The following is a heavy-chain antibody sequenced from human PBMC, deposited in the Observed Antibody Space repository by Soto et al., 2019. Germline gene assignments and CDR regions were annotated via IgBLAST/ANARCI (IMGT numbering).Heavy chain of an antibody. CDR2: IIPIFGTA. D-gene: IGHD2-8*01. CDR3: ARDDTNGVLRFDY. Sequence: SVKVSCKASGGTFSSYAISWVRQAPGQGLEWMGGIIPIFGTANYAQKFQGRVTITADKSTSTAYMELSSLRSEDTAVYYCARDDTNGVLRFDYWGQGTLVTAPQ. V-gene: IGHV1-69*06. J-gene: IGHJ4*02. CDR1: GGTFSSYA.